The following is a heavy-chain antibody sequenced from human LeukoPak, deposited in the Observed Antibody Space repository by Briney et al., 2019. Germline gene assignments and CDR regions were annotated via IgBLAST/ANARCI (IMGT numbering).Heavy chain of an antibody. D-gene: IGHD5-12*01. CDR3: AGDYRYAFDN. CDR2: IGISSGRT. J-gene: IGHJ4*02. V-gene: IGHV3-48*04. CDR1: GFIFGDYS. Sequence: GGSLRLSCAASGFIFGDYSMNWVRQAPGKGQEWISYIGISSGRTMYADSVKGRFTISRDTAKKSLYLQMNSLRVEDTALYYCAGDYRYAFDNWGQGTLVTVSS.